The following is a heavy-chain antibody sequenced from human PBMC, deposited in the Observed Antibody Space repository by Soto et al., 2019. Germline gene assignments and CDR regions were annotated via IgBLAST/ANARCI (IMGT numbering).Heavy chain of an antibody. V-gene: IGHV6-1*01. J-gene: IGHJ3*02. D-gene: IGHD6-19*01. Sequence: SETLSLTCAISGDSVSSNSAAWNWIRQSPSRGLEWLGRTYYRSKWYNDYAVSVKSRITINPDTSKNQLSLQLNSVTPEDTAVYYCASVQQWPPGGAFDIWGQGTMVTVSS. CDR2: TYYRSKWYN. CDR3: ASVQQWPPGGAFDI. CDR1: GDSVSSNSAA.